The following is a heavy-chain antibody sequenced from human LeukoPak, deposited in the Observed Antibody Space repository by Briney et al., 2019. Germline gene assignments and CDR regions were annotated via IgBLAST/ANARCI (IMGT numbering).Heavy chain of an antibody. J-gene: IGHJ4*02. CDR2: ISSSSSYI. CDR1: GLTFSIYA. CDR3: ARAAPLDY. V-gene: IGHV3-21*01. Sequence: GGSLRLSCAASGLTFSIYAMAWVRQAPGKGLEWVSSISSSSSYIYYADSVKGRFTISRDNAKNSLYLQMNSLRAEDTAVYYCARAAPLDYWGQGTLVTVSS. D-gene: IGHD6-13*01.